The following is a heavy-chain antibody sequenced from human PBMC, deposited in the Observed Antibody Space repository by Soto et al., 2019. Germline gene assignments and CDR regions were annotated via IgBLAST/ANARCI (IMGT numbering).Heavy chain of an antibody. V-gene: IGHV3-30-3*01. J-gene: IGHJ6*03. CDR3: ARGLVTQLWFLQPMDV. Sequence: GGSLRLSCAASGFTFSSYAMHWVRQAPGKGLEWVAVISYDGSNKYYADSVKGRFTISRDNSKNTLYLQMNSLRAEDTAVYYCARGLVTQLWFLQPMDVWGKGTTVTVSS. CDR1: GFTFSSYA. D-gene: IGHD5-18*01. CDR2: ISYDGSNK.